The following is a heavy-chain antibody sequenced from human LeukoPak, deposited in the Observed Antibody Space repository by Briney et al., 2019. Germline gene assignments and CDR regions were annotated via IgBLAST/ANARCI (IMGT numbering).Heavy chain of an antibody. CDR2: ISAYNGNT. Sequence: ASVKVSCKASGYTFTSYGISWVRQAPGQGLEWMGWISAYNGNTNYAQKLQGRVTMTTDTSTSTACMELRSLRSDDTAVYYCARDLPAVAGIDFDYWGQGTLVTVSS. CDR1: GYTFTSYG. CDR3: ARDLPAVAGIDFDY. V-gene: IGHV1-18*04. D-gene: IGHD6-19*01. J-gene: IGHJ4*02.